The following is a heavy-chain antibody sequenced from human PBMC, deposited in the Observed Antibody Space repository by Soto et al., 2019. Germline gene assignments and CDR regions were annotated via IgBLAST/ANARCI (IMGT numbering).Heavy chain of an antibody. Sequence: EVQLVQSGGGLVKPGGSLRLSCAASGFTFSSYSMNWVRQAPGKGLEWVSSVSSSSSYIYYADSVKGRFTISRDNAKNSLYLQMNSLRAEDTAVYYCARGGGYYDSSGYFDYWGQGTLVTVSS. J-gene: IGHJ4*02. CDR1: GFTFSSYS. D-gene: IGHD3-22*01. CDR3: ARGGGYYDSSGYFDY. CDR2: VSSSSSYI. V-gene: IGHV3-21*01.